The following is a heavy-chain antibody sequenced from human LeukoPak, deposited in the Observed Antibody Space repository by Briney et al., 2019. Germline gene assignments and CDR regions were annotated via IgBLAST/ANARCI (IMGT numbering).Heavy chain of an antibody. D-gene: IGHD6-13*01. CDR2: IIPIFGTA. CDR1: GYTFTDYY. J-gene: IGHJ4*02. CDR3: ARDNARIAATVTFYDY. V-gene: IGHV1-69*05. Sequence: SVKVSCKTSGYTFTDYYMHWVRQAPGQGLEWMGRIIPIFGTANYAQKFQGRVTITTDESTSTAYMELSSLRSEDTAVYYCARDNARIAATVTFYDYWGQGTLVTVSS.